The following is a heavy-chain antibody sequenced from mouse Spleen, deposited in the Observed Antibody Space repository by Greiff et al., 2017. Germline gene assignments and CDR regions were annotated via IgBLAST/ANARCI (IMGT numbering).Heavy chain of an antibody. Sequence: QVQLQQSGAELVKPGASVKLSCKASGYTFTSYWMHWVKQRPGRGLEWIGRIDPNSGGTKYNEKFKSKATLTVDKPSSTAYMQLSSLTSEDSAVYYCARSRPTMITAWFAYWGQGTLVTVSA. CDR2: IDPNSGGT. CDR1: GYTFTSYW. V-gene: IGHV1-72*01. D-gene: IGHD2-4*01. CDR3: ARSRPTMITAWFAY. J-gene: IGHJ3*01.